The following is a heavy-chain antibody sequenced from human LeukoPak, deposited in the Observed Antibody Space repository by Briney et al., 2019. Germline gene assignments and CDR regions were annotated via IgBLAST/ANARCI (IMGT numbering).Heavy chain of an antibody. CDR1: GVSFSAYY. CDR3: ARNGDYNLDS. J-gene: IGHJ4*02. V-gene: IGHV4-34*01. Sequence: QPSETLSLTCAVYGVSFSAYYWSWIRQPPGKGLEWIGETHHSGSTSYNPSLRSRVTISINTSKNQFSLSLTSVTAADTAIYYCARNGDYNLDSWGQGTLVTVSS. CDR2: THHSGST. D-gene: IGHD4-17*01.